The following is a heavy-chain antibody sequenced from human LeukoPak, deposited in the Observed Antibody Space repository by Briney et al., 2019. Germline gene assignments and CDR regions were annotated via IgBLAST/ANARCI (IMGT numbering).Heavy chain of an antibody. V-gene: IGHV3-7*05. CDR1: GFMFNTYW. J-gene: IGHJ5*02. D-gene: IGHD3-10*01. CDR2: INQDGSQK. Sequence: GGSLRLSCAASGFMFNTYWMTWVRQAPGRGLEWVANINQDGSQKYSVDSVKGRFTISRDNAKSSLYLQMNSLRAEDTAVYYCVRGSSGTAVRGISWAWFDPWGQGTLVTVSS. CDR3: VRGSSGTAVRGISWAWFDP.